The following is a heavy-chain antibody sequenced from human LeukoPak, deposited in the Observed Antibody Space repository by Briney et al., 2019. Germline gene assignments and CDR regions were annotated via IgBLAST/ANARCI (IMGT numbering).Heavy chain of an antibody. D-gene: IGHD3-10*01. CDR2: IYYIGNT. V-gene: IGHV4-59*08. Sequence: PGGSLRLSCGVSGFIFSRNYMSWVRQPPGKGLEWIGYIYYIGNTDYNPSLKSRVSISVDTSKNQFSLNLKSVTAADTALYYCARPRVAGRTGWHFDVWPRGTLVTVSS. CDR1: GFIFSRNY. J-gene: IGHJ2*01. CDR3: ARPRVAGRTGWHFDV.